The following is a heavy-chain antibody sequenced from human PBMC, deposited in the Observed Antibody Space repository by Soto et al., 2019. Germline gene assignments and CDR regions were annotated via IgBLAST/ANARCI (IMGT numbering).Heavy chain of an antibody. CDR1: GGTFSSYA. CDR2: IIPIFGTA. J-gene: IGHJ6*02. CDR3: ARGDIVVVPAAIGYYYYYYGMDV. Sequence: SVKVSCKASGGTFSSYAISWVRQAPGQGLEWMGGIIPIFGTANYAQKFQGRVTITADESTSTAYMELSSLRSEDTAVYYCARGDIVVVPAAIGYYYYYYGMDVWGQGTTVTVSS. V-gene: IGHV1-69*13. D-gene: IGHD2-2*01.